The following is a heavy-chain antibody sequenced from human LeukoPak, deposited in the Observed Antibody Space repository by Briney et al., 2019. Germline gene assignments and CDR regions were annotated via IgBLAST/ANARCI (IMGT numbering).Heavy chain of an antibody. CDR2: ISLYDGDT. D-gene: IGHD2-2*01. CDR3: ARLRGGIYSSRDAFDI. Sequence: ASVRVSCKASGYTFTTNGVSWVRQAPGQGLEWLAWISLYDGDTNYTPDLQGRVTLSTDTSTSTAYMELTSLRSDDTAVYYCARLRGGIYSSRDAFDIWGQGTMVTVSS. J-gene: IGHJ3*02. CDR1: GYTFTTNG. V-gene: IGHV1-18*04.